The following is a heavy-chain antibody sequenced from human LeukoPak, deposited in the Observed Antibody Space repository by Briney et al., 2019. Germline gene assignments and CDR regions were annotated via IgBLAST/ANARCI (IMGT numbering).Heavy chain of an antibody. V-gene: IGHV1-2*02. CDR3: ARERQLGGYIGCDP. J-gene: IGHJ5*02. Sequence: AASVKVSCKASGCTFTSYAMNWVRQAPGQGLEWMGWIIPNFGGANYAQKFQGRVTMTTDTSISTGYMELSRLRSDDAAGYYCARERQLGGYIGCDPWGQRTRLSVSS. D-gene: IGHD6-6*01. CDR2: IIPNFGGA. CDR1: GCTFTSYA.